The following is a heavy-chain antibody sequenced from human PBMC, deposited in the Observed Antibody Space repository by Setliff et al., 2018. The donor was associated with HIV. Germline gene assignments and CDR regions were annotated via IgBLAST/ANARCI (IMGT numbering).Heavy chain of an antibody. V-gene: IGHV3-66*01. CDR1: GFTVSNDY. Sequence: LRLSCAASGFTVSNDYMSWVRQAPGRGLEWVSVIHSGGSTYYADSVKGRFIISRDNSKNTLYLQVNSLRAEDTAVYYCARDPGRYNGMDVWGQGTTVTVSS. CDR3: ARDPGRYNGMDV. CDR2: IHSGGST. J-gene: IGHJ6*02. D-gene: IGHD1-20*01.